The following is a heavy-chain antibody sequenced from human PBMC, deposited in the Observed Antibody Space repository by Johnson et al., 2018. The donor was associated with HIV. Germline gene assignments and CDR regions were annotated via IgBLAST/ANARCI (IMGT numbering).Heavy chain of an antibody. CDR3: AKEPGPGIVVTVDAIDI. V-gene: IGHV3-30*02. D-gene: IGHD1-26*01. Sequence: HVQLVESGGGVVQPGGSLRLSCAASGFTFSSYCMHWVRQAPGKGLEWVAFIRYDGSNKYYADSVKGRFTISRDNSNNTLYLQMNSLRAEDTAVYYCAKEPGPGIVVTVDAIDIGGQGTIVIVAS. J-gene: IGHJ3*02. CDR2: IRYDGSNK. CDR1: GFTFSSYC.